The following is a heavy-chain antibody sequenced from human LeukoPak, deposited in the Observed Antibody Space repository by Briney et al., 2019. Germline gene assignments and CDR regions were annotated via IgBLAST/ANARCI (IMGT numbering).Heavy chain of an antibody. J-gene: IGHJ4*02. CDR1: GGSISSGGY. CDR2: IYYIGST. V-gene: IGHV4-4*02. D-gene: IGHD1-26*01. Sequence: SETLSLTCAVPGGSISSGGYWSWLRQPPGKGLEWIGQIYYIGSTNYNPSLESRVIMSLDKSTNQLSLRFNSVTAADTAVYYCARHGSYSLAFWGQGALVTVSS. CDR3: ARHGSYSLAF.